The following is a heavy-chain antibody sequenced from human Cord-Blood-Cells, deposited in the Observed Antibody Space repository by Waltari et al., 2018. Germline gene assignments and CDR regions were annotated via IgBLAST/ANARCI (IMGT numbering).Heavy chain of an antibody. CDR3: ARPRGTGDGAFDI. CDR1: GFTVSSNY. CDR2: IYGGGST. V-gene: IGHV3-53*01. J-gene: IGHJ3*02. D-gene: IGHD7-27*01. Sequence: EVQLVESGGGLIQPGGSLRLSCAASGFTVSSNYMSWVRQAPGKGLEWVSVIYGGGSTYYADSVKGRFTISRDNSKNTLYLQMNSLRAEDTAVYYCARPRGTGDGAFDIWGQGTMVTVSS.